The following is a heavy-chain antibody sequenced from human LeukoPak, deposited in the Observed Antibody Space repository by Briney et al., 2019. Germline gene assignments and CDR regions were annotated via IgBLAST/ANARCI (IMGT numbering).Heavy chain of an antibody. J-gene: IGHJ4*02. D-gene: IGHD2-15*01. CDR2: INHSGST. V-gene: IGHV4-34*01. CDR1: GGSFSGYY. Sequence: SETLSLTCAVYGGSFSGYYWSWIRQPPGKGLEWIGEINHSGSTNYNPSLKSRVTMSVDTSKNRFSLKLSSVTAADTAVYYCARAGANCSGGSYYSHPRYYFDFWGQGTLVTVSS. CDR3: ARAGANCSGGSYYSHPRYYFDF.